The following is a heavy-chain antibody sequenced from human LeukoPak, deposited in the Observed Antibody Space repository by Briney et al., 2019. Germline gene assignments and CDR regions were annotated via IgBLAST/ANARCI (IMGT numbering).Heavy chain of an antibody. V-gene: IGHV3-23*01. CDR3: AKVASWSFT. CDR1: GFTCSSHA. J-gene: IGHJ5*02. D-gene: IGHD6-13*01. CDR2: ISGGGGNT. Sequence: QAGGSLRLSYAASGFTCSSHAMSWAPQAPGMGLVWVSVISGGGGNTNYAESGKGRFTISRENYQDTLCLRINRLRAEDTAVHYCAKVASWSFTWGQASLVSVYS.